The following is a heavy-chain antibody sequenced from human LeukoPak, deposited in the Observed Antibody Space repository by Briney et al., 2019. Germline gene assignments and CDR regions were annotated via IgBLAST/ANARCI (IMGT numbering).Heavy chain of an antibody. Sequence: GASVKVSCKASGGTFSSYAISWVRQAPGQGLEWMGGIIPIFGTANYAQKFQGRVTITRNTSISTAYMELSSLRSEDTAVYYCARRNFDWFDPWGQGTLVTVSS. CDR1: GGTFSSYA. CDR2: IIPIFGTA. J-gene: IGHJ5*02. V-gene: IGHV1-69*05. CDR3: ARRNFDWFDP.